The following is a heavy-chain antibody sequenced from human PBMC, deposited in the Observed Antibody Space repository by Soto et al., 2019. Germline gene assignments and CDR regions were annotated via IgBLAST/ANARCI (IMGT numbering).Heavy chain of an antibody. J-gene: IGHJ4*02. V-gene: IGHV3-23*01. CDR3: AKDSEWELLHDSPPFDY. Sequence: GGSLRLSCAASGFTVNSCGMHWVRQAPGKGLEWVSAISGSGGSTYYADSVKGRFTISRDNSKNTLYLQMNSLRAEDTAVYYCAKDSEWELLHDSPPFDYWGQGTLVTVSS. CDR2: ISGSGGST. CDR1: GFTVNSCG. D-gene: IGHD1-26*01.